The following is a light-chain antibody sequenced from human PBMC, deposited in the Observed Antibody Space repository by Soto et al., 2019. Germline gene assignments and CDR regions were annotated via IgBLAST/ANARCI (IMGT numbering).Light chain of an antibody. CDR2: LSNAGIH. Sequence: QSVLTQSPSASASLGASVKLTCTLSRGHSSYSIAWHQHRPEEGPRYLMALSNAGIHTRGDGLPDRFSGSSSGAERYLTISSLQSEDEADYYCQTWGTGYVVFGGGTKLTVL. CDR1: RGHSSYS. J-gene: IGLJ2*01. V-gene: IGLV4-69*01. CDR3: QTWGTGYVV.